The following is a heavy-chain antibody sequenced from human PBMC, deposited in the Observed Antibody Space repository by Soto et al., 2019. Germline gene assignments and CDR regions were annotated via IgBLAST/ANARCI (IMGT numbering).Heavy chain of an antibody. D-gene: IGHD7-27*01. Sequence: QVQLVQSGAEVKKPGSSVKVSCKASGGTFSSYAISWVRQAPGQGHEWMGGIIPIFGTANYAQKFQGRVTITADESTSTAYMELGSLRSEDTAVYYCASPKWGTRAGNYFDYWGQGTLVTVSS. V-gene: IGHV1-69*12. CDR3: ASPKWGTRAGNYFDY. CDR1: GGTFSSYA. J-gene: IGHJ4*02. CDR2: IIPIFGTA.